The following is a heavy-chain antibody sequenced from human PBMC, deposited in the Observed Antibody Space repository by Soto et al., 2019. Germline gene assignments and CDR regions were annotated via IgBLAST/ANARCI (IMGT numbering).Heavy chain of an antibody. J-gene: IGHJ5*02. CDR3: AREIYCTNGVCPNWFDP. CDR2: IYYSGST. CDR1: GGSISSGDYY. Sequence: PSETLSLTCTASGGSISSGDYYWSWIRQPPGKGLEWIGYIYYSGSTYYNPSLKSRVTISVDTSKNQFSLKLSSVTAADTAVYYCAREIYCTNGVCPNWFDPWGQGTLVTVSS. D-gene: IGHD2-8*01. V-gene: IGHV4-30-4*01.